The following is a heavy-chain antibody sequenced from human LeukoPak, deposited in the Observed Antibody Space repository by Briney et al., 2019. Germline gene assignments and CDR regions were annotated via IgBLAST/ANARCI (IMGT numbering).Heavy chain of an antibody. CDR1: GGSISSYY. D-gene: IGHD5-18*01. V-gene: IGHV4-59*08. CDR2: IYYSGST. CDR3: ARQDTAMVRGIHWYFDL. Sequence: PSETLSLTCTVSGGSISSYYWSWIRQPPGKGLEWIGYIYYSGSTNYNPSLKSRVTISVDTSKNQFSLKLSSVTAADTAVYYCARQDTAMVRGIHWYFDLWGRGTLVTVSS. J-gene: IGHJ2*01.